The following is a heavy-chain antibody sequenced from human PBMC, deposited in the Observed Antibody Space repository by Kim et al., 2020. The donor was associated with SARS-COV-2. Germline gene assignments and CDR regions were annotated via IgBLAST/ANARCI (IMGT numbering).Heavy chain of an antibody. J-gene: IGHJ5*02. D-gene: IGHD6-13*01. CDR2: SSSDGHSR. V-gene: IGHV3-30*04. Sequence: GGSLRLSCAASGFTFSSYDMHWVRQAPGKGLEWVSTSSSDGHSRYYVDSVKGRFTISRDNFNMLFLQMNGLREEDTAVYYCARGIAATGSPNWFDPWGQG. CDR3: ARGIAATGSPNWFDP. CDR1: GFTFSSYD.